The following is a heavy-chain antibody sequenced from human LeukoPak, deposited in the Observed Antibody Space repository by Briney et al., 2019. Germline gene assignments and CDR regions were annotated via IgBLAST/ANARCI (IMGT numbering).Heavy chain of an antibody. CDR3: AKDGAASTYFDY. Sequence: GGSLRLSCAASGFTFTSYGMHWVRQAPGKGLEWVAVMWYDGTTKYYEDSVKGRFTISRDNSKNMLYLQMSSLRAEDTAVYYCAKDGAASTYFDYWGQGTLVTVSS. J-gene: IGHJ4*02. CDR1: GFTFTSYG. D-gene: IGHD4/OR15-4a*01. V-gene: IGHV3-33*06. CDR2: MWYDGTTK.